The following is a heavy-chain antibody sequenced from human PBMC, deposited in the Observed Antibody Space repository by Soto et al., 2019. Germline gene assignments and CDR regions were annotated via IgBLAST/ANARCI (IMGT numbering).Heavy chain of an antibody. CDR2: IYYSGST. CDR1: GGSISSYY. V-gene: IGHV4-59*08. J-gene: IGHJ3*02. CDR3: ARWGYCSSTSCYGRFNAFDI. Sequence: SETLSLTCTVSGGSISSYYWSWIRQPPGKGLEWIGYIYYSGSTNYNPSLKSRVTISVDTSKNQFSLKLSSVTAADTAVYYCARWGYCSSTSCYGRFNAFDIWGQGTMVTVSS. D-gene: IGHD2-2*01.